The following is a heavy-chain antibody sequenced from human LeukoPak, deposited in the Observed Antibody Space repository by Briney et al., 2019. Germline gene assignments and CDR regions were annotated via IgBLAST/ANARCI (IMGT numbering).Heavy chain of an antibody. CDR1: GFTFSSYW. CDR3: AKDRIPWYSSGWDKGYFDY. CDR2: IKQDGSEK. J-gene: IGHJ4*02. D-gene: IGHD6-19*01. V-gene: IGHV3-7*03. Sequence: GGSLRLSCAASGFTFSSYWMSWVRQAPGKGLEWVANIKQDGSEKYYVDSVKGRFTISRDNAKNSLYLQMNSLRAEDTAVYYCAKDRIPWYSSGWDKGYFDYWGQGTLVTVSS.